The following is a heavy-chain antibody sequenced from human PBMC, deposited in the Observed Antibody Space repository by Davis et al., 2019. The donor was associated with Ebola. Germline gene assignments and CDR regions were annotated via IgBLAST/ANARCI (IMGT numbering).Heavy chain of an antibody. CDR2: ISSDSDYI. J-gene: IGHJ6*02. CDR3: ARDRPLDFFFGDYYGMDV. V-gene: IGHV3-21*01. Sequence: GESLKISCVASGFTFTPYSMSWVRQAPGKALEWVSSISSDSDYIYYADSAKGRFTISRDNAKNSLFLQMDSLRAEDTAVYYCARDRPLDFFFGDYYGMDVWGQGTTVTVS. CDR1: GFTFTPYS. D-gene: IGHD3-16*01.